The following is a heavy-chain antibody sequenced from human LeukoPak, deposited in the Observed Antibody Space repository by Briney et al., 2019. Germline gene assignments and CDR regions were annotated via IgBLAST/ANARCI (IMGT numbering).Heavy chain of an antibody. V-gene: IGHV4-30-2*01. CDR2: IWHTGSP. Sequence: TLSLTCAVSGGSISRDIYSWNWIPPPPGGGLEGIGYIWHTGSPHYTPPLKSRVTISVDMSKNQFSLKVGYVAAADSAVYYCARVIGPWGQGTRVTVSS. CDR1: GGSISRDIYS. D-gene: IGHD1-26*01. CDR3: ARVIGP. J-gene: IGHJ5*02.